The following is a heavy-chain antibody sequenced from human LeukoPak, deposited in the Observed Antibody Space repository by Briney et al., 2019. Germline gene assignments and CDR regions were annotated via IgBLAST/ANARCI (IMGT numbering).Heavy chain of an antibody. V-gene: IGHV3-23*01. J-gene: IGHJ4*02. CDR2: ISGSGGST. D-gene: IGHD6-13*01. CDR1: GFTFSSYA. Sequence: GGSLRLSCAASGFTFSSYAMSWVRQAPGKGLEWVSAISGSGGSTYYADSVKGRFTISRDNSKNTLYLQMNSLRAEDTAVYYCAKDPFGIAAAGTGIDYWGQGTLVTVSS. CDR3: AKDPFGIAAAGTGIDY.